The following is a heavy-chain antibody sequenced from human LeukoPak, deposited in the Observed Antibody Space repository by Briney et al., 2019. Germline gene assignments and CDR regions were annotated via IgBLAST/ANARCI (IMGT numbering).Heavy chain of an antibody. V-gene: IGHV3-30*04. CDR3: ARDPYSGSYGNYYYYFMDV. D-gene: IGHD1-26*01. CDR2: ISNDGSNK. J-gene: IGHJ6*03. Sequence: GGSLRLSCAASGFTFRSYAMHWVRQAPGKGLEWVAVISNDGSNKYYADSVKGRFTISRDNSKNSLYLQMNSLRAEDTAVYYCARDPYSGSYGNYYYYFMDVWGKGTTVTISS. CDR1: GFTFRSYA.